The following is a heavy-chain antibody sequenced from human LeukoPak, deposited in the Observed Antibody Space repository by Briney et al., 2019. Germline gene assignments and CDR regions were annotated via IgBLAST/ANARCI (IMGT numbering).Heavy chain of an antibody. D-gene: IGHD4/OR15-4a*01. Sequence: SETLSLTCTVSGGSISSYYWSWIRQPPGKGLEWIGYIYYSGSTNYNPSLKSRVTISVDTSKNQFSLKLSSVTAADTAVYYCAREDYNWFDPLGQGTLVTVSS. CDR2: IYYSGST. CDR3: AREDYNWFDP. V-gene: IGHV4-59*01. J-gene: IGHJ5*02. CDR1: GGSISSYY.